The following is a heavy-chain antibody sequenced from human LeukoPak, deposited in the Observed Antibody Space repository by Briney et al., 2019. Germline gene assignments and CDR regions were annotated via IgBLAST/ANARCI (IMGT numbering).Heavy chain of an antibody. J-gene: IGHJ3*02. CDR2: IYYSGST. D-gene: IGHD3-9*01. CDR1: GGSISSGDYY. CDR3: ARAGRYYDILTGYLVGGAFDI. V-gene: IGHV4-30-4*01. Sequence: SETLSLTCTVSGGSISSGDYYWSWIRQPPGKGLEWIGYIYYSGSTYYNPSLKSRVTISVDTSKNQFSLKLSSVTAADTAVYYCARAGRYYDILTGYLVGGAFDIWGQGTMVTVSS.